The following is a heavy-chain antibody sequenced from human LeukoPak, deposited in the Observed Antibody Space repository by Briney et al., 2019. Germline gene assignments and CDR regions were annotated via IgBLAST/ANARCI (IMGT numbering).Heavy chain of an antibody. V-gene: IGHV3-21*01. CDR3: ARSYMVGTTTRALDI. J-gene: IGHJ3*02. CDR2: ISSSSDYI. D-gene: IGHD1-26*01. Sequence: GGSLRLSCAASGFTFSSYGMHWVRQAPGKGLEWVSSISSSSDYIFYADSVKGRFTISRDNARNSVYLQMNSLRAEDTAVYYCARSYMVGTTTRALDIWGQGTMLTVSS. CDR1: GFTFSSYG.